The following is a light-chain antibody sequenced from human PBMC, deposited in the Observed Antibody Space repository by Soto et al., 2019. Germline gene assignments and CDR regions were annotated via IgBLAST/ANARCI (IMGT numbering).Light chain of an antibody. V-gene: IGKV3-20*01. J-gene: IGKJ2*01. Sequence: EIVLTQSPGTLSLSPGERATLSCRASQSVSSAYLAWYQHKPGQPPTLLIYAASSRVTGIPDRFSGSGSGTDFTLTISRLEPEDFATYYCQQYNSLYTFGQGTKLEIK. CDR2: AAS. CDR1: QSVSSAY. CDR3: QQYNSLYT.